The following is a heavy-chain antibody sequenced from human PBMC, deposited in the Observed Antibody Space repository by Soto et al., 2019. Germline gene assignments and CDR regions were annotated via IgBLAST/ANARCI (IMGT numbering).Heavy chain of an antibody. V-gene: IGHV3-23*01. CDR3: AHSPIVVVIYLFDY. CDR2: ISGSDGST. CDR1: GFTFSSYA. J-gene: IGHJ4*02. D-gene: IGHD3-22*01. Sequence: GGSLRLSCAASGFTFSSYAMSWVRQAPGKGLEWVSAISGSDGSTYYADSVKGRFTISRDNSKNTLYLQMNSLRAEDTAVYYCAHSPIVVVIYLFDYWGQGTLVTVSS.